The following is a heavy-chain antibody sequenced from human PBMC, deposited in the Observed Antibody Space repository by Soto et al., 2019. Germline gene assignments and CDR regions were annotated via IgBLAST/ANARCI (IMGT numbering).Heavy chain of an antibody. CDR2: TIPIFGTA. CDR3: ARAQQQLAYNWFDP. CDR1: GGTFSSYA. J-gene: IGHJ5*02. V-gene: IGHV1-69*01. Sequence: QVQLVQSGAEVKKPGSSVKVSCKASGGTFSSYAISWVRQAPGQGLEWMGGTIPIFGTANYAEKVQGRVTISADESTRTAYMQLRSRRTEETAAYYCARAQQQLAYNWFDPWGQGTLVTVSS. D-gene: IGHD6-13*01.